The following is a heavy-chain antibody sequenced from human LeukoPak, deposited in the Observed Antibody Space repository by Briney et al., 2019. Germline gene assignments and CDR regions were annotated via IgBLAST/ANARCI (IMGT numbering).Heavy chain of an antibody. Sequence: GGSLRLSCEASGFTFSSYGMHWVRQAPGKGLEWVVVISYDGSKKSYADSVKGRFTISRDNAKNSLFLQMNSLRAEDTAVYYCARDTKDYWGQGTLVTVSS. CDR1: GFTFSSYG. V-gene: IGHV3-30*03. CDR2: ISYDGSKK. D-gene: IGHD2-8*01. J-gene: IGHJ4*02. CDR3: ARDTKDY.